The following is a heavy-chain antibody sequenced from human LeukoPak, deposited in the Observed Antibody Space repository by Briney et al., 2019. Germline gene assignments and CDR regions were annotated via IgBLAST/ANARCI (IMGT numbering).Heavy chain of an antibody. V-gene: IGHV3-30-3*01. Sequence: GRSLRLSCAATGFTFSSYAMHWIRHAPSNGLEWGAVISYDGSNKYYADSVKGRFTISRDNSKNTLYLQMNSLRAEDTVFFQAEDGIRYFDWLPLDYWGQGTLVTVSS. CDR2: ISYDGSNK. D-gene: IGHD3-9*01. CDR1: GFTFSSYA. CDR3: EDGIRYFDWLPLDY. J-gene: IGHJ4*02.